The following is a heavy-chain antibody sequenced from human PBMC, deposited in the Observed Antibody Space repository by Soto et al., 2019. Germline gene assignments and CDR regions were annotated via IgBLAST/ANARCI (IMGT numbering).Heavy chain of an antibody. CDR3: AKDVVGYPQALFDY. CDR1: GFTFSSYA. J-gene: IGHJ4*02. V-gene: IGHV3-23*01. Sequence: GGSLRLSCAASGFTFSSYAMSWVRQAPGKGLEWVSAISGSGGSTYYADSVKGRFTNSRDNSKNTLYLQMKSLRAEDTAVYYCAKDVVGYPQALFDYWGQGTLVTVSS. CDR2: ISGSGGST. D-gene: IGHD5-18*01.